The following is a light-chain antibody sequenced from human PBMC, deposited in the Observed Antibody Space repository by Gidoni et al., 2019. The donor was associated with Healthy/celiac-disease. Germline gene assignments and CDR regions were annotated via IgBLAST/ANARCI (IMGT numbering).Light chain of an antibody. Sequence: HSVLTQPPSASGTPGQRVTISCSGSSPNIGSNTVNWYQQLPRTAPKLLIYSNNQRPSGVPDLFSGSKSGTSASLAISGLQSENEADYYCAAWDDSLNGWVFGGGTKLTVL. CDR1: SPNIGSNT. V-gene: IGLV1-44*01. CDR2: SNN. CDR3: AAWDDSLNGWV. J-gene: IGLJ3*02.